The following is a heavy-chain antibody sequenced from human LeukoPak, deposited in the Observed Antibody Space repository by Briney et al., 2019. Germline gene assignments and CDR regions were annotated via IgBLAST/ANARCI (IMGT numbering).Heavy chain of an antibody. V-gene: IGHV4-59*01. CDR2: SYDSGST. CDR1: GGSISTYY. CDR3: ARVGSGFFDY. Sequence: SETLSLTCTVSGGSISTYYTSWIRQPPGVGLEWIGYSYDSGSTYCTPSLMTRVTISVDTSKNQSSLKLSSVTAADTAVYYCARVGSGFFDYWGQGTLVTVSS. D-gene: IGHD6-19*01. J-gene: IGHJ4*02.